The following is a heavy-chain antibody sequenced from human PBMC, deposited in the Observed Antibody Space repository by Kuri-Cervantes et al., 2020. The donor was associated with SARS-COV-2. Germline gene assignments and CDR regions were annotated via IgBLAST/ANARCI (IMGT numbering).Heavy chain of an antibody. J-gene: IGHJ4*02. CDR1: GFTFGDYA. CDR3: ATGTTSGWYRRDFDF. CDR2: IRSKAYGGTT. D-gene: IGHD6-19*01. Sequence: GESLKISCTASGFTFGDYAMSWVRQASGKGLEWVGFIRSKAYGGTTEYAESVKGRFTISRDDSKSTAYLQMNSLKTEDTAVYYCATGTTSGWYRRDFDFWGLGTLVTVSS. V-gene: IGHV3-49*04.